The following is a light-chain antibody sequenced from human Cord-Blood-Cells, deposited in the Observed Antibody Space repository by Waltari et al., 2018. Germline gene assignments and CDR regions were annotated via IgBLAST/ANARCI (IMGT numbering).Light chain of an antibody. CDR3: QAWDSSTHVV. CDR1: NLGDKY. J-gene: IGLJ2*01. CDR2: QDS. V-gene: IGLV3-1*01. Sequence: SYELTQPPSVSVSPGPTASITCSGDNLGDKYACWYQQKPGQSPVLVIYQDSKRPSGIPERFSGSNSGNTATLTISGTQAMDEADYYCQAWDSSTHVVFGGGTKLTVL.